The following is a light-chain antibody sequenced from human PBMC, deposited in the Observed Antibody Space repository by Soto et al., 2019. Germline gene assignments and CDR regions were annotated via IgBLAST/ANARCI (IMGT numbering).Light chain of an antibody. V-gene: IGLV2-8*01. CDR3: SSYAGSNSVL. CDR2: EVT. CDR1: SSDVGGYNY. Sequence: QSALTQPPSASGSPGQSVTISCTGMSSDVGGYNYVSWYQQHPGKAPKLMIYEVTKRPSGVPDRFSGSKSGNTAPLTVSGLQAEDEADYYCSSYAGSNSVLFGGGTKLTVL. J-gene: IGLJ2*01.